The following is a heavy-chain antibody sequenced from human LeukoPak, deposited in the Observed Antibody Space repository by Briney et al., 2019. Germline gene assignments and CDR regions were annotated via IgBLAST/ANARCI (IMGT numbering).Heavy chain of an antibody. CDR1: GFTFSDYY. D-gene: IGHD3-22*01. CDR2: ISSSGSTK. J-gene: IGHJ4*02. Sequence: GGSLRLSCAASGFTFSDYYMSWIRQAPGKGLEWVSYISSSGSTKYYADSVKGRFTISRDNAKNSLYPQMSSLRAEDTAVYYCATSRNYYDTSGYYAPEFDYWGQGTLVTVSS. V-gene: IGHV3-11*01. CDR3: ATSRNYYDTSGYYAPEFDY.